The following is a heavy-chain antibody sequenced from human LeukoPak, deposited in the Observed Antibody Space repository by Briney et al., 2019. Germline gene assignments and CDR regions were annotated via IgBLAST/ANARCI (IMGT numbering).Heavy chain of an antibody. V-gene: IGHV3-21*01. Sequence: PGGCLRLSCAVSGFTLSGYSMGSGPEAPRKRVWWGSSISSSSSYIYYADSVKGRFTISRENAKNSLYLQMNSLIAEDTAVYYCARDVPAANLFDYWGQGTLVTVSS. D-gene: IGHD2-2*01. J-gene: IGHJ4*02. CDR3: ARDVPAANLFDY. CDR1: GFTLSGYS. CDR2: ISSSSSYI.